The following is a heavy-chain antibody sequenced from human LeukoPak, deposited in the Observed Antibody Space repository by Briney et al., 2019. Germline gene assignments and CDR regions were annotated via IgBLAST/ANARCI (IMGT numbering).Heavy chain of an antibody. V-gene: IGHV1-18*01. CDR1: VYTFTSYD. CDR3: ARDRSVQPLDY. D-gene: IGHD4-17*01. J-gene: IGHJ4*02. Sequence: ASVKVSCKASVYTFTSYDFSWVRQAPGQGLEWMGWISAYNGNTNYAQKLQGRVTMTTDTSTSTAYMELRSLRSDDTAVYYCARDRSVQPLDYWGQGTLVTVSS. CDR2: ISAYNGNT.